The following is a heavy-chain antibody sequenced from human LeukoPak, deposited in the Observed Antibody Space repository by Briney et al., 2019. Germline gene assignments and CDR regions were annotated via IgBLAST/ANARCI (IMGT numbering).Heavy chain of an antibody. Sequence: GGSLRFSCAASGFTFSSYAMSWVRQAPGKGLEWASAISGSGGSTYHADSVKGRFTISRDNSKNTLYLQMNSLRAEDTAVYYCAKDLGGDSSGHYLDYWGQGTLVTVSS. J-gene: IGHJ4*02. CDR3: AKDLGGDSSGHYLDY. V-gene: IGHV3-23*01. CDR2: ISGSGGST. D-gene: IGHD3-22*01. CDR1: GFTFSSYA.